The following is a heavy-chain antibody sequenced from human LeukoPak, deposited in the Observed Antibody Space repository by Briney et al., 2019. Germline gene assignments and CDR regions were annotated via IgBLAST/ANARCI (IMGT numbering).Heavy chain of an antibody. J-gene: IGHJ6*03. V-gene: IGHV4-4*07. D-gene: IGHD6-19*01. CDR2: IYTSGST. CDR3: ARVQWLVFPYYYYYMDV. CDR1: GGSISSYY. Sequence: SETLSLTCTVSGGSISSYYWSWIRQPAGKGLEWIGRIYTSGSTNYNPSLKSRVTMSVDTSKNQFSLKLSSVTAADTAVYYCARVQWLVFPYYYYYMDVWGKGTTVTVSS.